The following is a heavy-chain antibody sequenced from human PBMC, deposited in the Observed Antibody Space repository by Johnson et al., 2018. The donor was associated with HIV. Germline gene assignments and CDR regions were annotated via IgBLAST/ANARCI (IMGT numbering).Heavy chain of an antibody. CDR3: ARVSNPQYCSSTSCSGWDGAFDI. CDR2: IGFDGTNK. V-gene: IGHV3-30*14. D-gene: IGHD2-2*01. Sequence: QVQLVESGGGVVRPGGSLRLSCAASGFIFSSYAIHWVRQAPGKGLQWVAVIGFDGTNKYYADSLKGRFTISRDNSKNTLYLQMNSLRAEDTAVYYCARVSNPQYCSSTSCSGWDGAFDIWGQGTMVTVSS. J-gene: IGHJ3*02. CDR1: GFIFSSYA.